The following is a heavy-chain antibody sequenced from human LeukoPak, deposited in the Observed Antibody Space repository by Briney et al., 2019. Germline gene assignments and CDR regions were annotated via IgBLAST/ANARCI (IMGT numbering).Heavy chain of an antibody. V-gene: IGHV3-66*01. CDR1: GFTVSSNY. CDR3: ARDCSGGSCYRASYYGMDV. Sequence: PGGSLRLSCAASGFTVSSNYMSWVRQAPGKGLEWVSVIYSGGSTYYADSVKGRFTISRDNSKNTLYLQMNSLRAEDTAVYYCARDCSGGSCYRASYYGMDVWGQGTTVTVSS. D-gene: IGHD2-15*01. J-gene: IGHJ6*02. CDR2: IYSGGST.